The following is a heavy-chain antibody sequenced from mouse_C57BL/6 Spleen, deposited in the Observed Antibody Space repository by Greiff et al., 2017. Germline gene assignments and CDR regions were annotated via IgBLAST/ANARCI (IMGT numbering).Heavy chain of an antibody. V-gene: IGHV1-74*01. D-gene: IGHD1-1*01. Sequence: VQLQQSGAELVKPGASVKVSCKASGYTFTSYWMHWVKQRPGRGLEWIGRIHPSDSDTNYNQKFKGKATLTVDKSSSTAYMQLSSLTSEDSAVYYCAISLITTVVATDAMDYWGQGTSVTVSS. CDR2: IHPSDSDT. J-gene: IGHJ4*01. CDR3: AISLITTVVATDAMDY. CDR1: GYTFTSYW.